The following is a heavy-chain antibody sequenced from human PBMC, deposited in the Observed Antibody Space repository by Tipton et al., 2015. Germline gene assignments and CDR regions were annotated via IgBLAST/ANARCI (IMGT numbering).Heavy chain of an antibody. CDR2: IYHTGRA. CDR1: GDSINSSSHF. V-gene: IGHV4-39*07. D-gene: IGHD3-22*01. Sequence: TLSLTCTVSGDSINSSSHFWGWNRQPPGKGLEWLGEIYHTGRAFNNPSHKSRVTISVDKSKNQFSLKLTSVTAADTAIYYCAREGHFYDSSGYFPGDWFDPWGQGSLVTVSS. J-gene: IGHJ5*02. CDR3: AREGHFYDSSGYFPGDWFDP.